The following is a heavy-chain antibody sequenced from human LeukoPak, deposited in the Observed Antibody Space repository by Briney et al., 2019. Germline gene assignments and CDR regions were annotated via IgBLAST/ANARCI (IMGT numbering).Heavy chain of an antibody. V-gene: IGHV3-43D*03. Sequence: GGSLRLSCAASGFTFDDYAMHWVRQAPGKGLEWVSLISWDGGSTYYADSVKGRFTISRDNSKNSLYLQMNSLRAEDTALYYCAKDKARQGYYFDYWGQGTLVTVSS. CDR2: ISWDGGST. CDR3: AKDKARQGYYFDY. J-gene: IGHJ4*02. CDR1: GFTFDDYA.